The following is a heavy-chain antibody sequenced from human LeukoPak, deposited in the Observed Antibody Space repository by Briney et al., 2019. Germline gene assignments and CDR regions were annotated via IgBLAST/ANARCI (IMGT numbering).Heavy chain of an antibody. D-gene: IGHD2-2*01. Sequence: SQTLSLTCAISGDSVSSNSITWNWIRQSPSRGLEWLGRTCYRSTWYNDFAVSVRGRITVNPDTSKNQFSLHLNSVTPEDTAVYYCARRLTQYDCFDPWGQGILVTVSS. CDR1: GDSVSSNSIT. CDR2: TCYRSTWYN. J-gene: IGHJ5*02. V-gene: IGHV6-1*01. CDR3: ARRLTQYDCFDP.